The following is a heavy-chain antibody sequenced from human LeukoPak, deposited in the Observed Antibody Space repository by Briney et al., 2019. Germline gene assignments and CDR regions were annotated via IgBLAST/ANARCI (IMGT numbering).Heavy chain of an antibody. CDR1: GFTFSSDA. Sequence: GGSLRLSCAASGFTFSSDAMSWVRQAPGKGLEWVSYMSGSGTTIYYAEPVKGRFTISRDNAKKTLHLQMNSLRADDTAVYYCARDLNYYDSRGAQVDAFDLWGQGTMVIVSS. CDR3: ARDLNYYDSRGAQVDAFDL. D-gene: IGHD3-22*01. V-gene: IGHV3-48*04. CDR2: MSGSGTTI. J-gene: IGHJ3*01.